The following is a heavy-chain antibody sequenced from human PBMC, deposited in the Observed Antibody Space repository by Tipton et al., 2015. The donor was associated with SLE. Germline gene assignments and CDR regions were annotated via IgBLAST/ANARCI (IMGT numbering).Heavy chain of an antibody. Sequence: TLSLTCTVSGGSISNSDYFWGWVRQSPEKGLEWIGIIHYSGTTYYNPSLKSRVTISVDTSKNQFSLKVNSLTAADTAVYYCARAPGLDRDYYYYYYMDVWGKGTTVTVSS. CDR2: IHYSGTT. V-gene: IGHV4-39*07. CDR1: GGSISNSDYF. D-gene: IGHD3/OR15-3a*01. J-gene: IGHJ6*03. CDR3: ARAPGLDRDYYYYYYMDV.